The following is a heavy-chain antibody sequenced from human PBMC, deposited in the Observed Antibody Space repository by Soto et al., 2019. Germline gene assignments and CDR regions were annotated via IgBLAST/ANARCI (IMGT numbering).Heavy chain of an antibody. J-gene: IGHJ4*02. V-gene: IGHV3-15*07. CDR1: GFTFSNAW. Sequence: PGGSLRLSCAASGFTFSNAWMNWVRQAPGKGLEWVGRIKSKTDGGTTDYAAPVKGRFTISRDDSKNTLYLQMNSLKTEDTAVYYCTTETSSVGATSSVYWGQGTLVTVSS. CDR3: TTETSSVGATSSVY. D-gene: IGHD1-26*01. CDR2: IKSKTDGGTT.